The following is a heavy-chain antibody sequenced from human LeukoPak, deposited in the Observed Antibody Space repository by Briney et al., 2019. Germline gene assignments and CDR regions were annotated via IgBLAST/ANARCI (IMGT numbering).Heavy chain of an antibody. CDR3: AADGEYAFLV. CDR1: GFTFSNYW. D-gene: IGHD2/OR15-2a*01. Sequence: GGSLRLSCAASGFTFSNYWMHWVRQAPGKGLVWVSRINSDGRSTKYADSVKGRFTISRDNAKNTLYLQMNSLRADDTAVYYCAADGEYAFLVWGQGTMVTVSS. V-gene: IGHV3-74*01. J-gene: IGHJ3*01. CDR2: INSDGRST.